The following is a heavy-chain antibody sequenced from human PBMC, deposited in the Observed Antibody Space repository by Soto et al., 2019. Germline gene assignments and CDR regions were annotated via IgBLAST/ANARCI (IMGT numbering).Heavy chain of an antibody. V-gene: IGHV3-23*01. D-gene: IGHD3-10*01. CDR3: AKTSNRITMVRGVGYFDY. Sequence: EVQVLESGGGLVQPGGSLRLSCAASGFTFSNYAMSWVRQAPGKGLEWVSSISNSGGSTYYADSVKGRFTISRDTSKNTLYLQMNSLRAEDTAVYYCAKTSNRITMVRGVGYFDYWGQGTLVTVSS. CDR2: ISNSGGST. CDR1: GFTFSNYA. J-gene: IGHJ4*02.